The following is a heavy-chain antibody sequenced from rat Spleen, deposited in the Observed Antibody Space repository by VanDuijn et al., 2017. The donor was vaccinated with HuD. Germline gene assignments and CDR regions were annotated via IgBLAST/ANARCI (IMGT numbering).Heavy chain of an antibody. Sequence: EVQLVESGGGLVQPGRSLKLSCVASGFTFNNYWMSWIRQAPGKGLEWVASITNTGGSIYYPDSVKGRFTISRDNAQNTLYLQMNSLRSEDTATYYCTRERSYDGSYSNWFAYWGQGTLVTVSS. V-gene: IGHV5-31*01. D-gene: IGHD1-12*02. CDR1: GFTFNNYW. J-gene: IGHJ3*01. CDR3: TRERSYDGSYSNWFAY. CDR2: ITNTGGSI.